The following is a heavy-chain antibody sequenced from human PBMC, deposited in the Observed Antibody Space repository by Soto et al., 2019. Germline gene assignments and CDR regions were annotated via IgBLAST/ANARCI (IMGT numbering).Heavy chain of an antibody. D-gene: IGHD5-18*01. CDR3: ARDGSTSWYSYDYHGMDA. V-gene: IGHV3-7*05. CDR2: INLDGSEK. J-gene: IGHJ6*02. CDR1: GFTFRTYW. Sequence: EVQLVESGGGLVQPGGSLRLSCAASGFTFRTYWLSWVRQVPGKGLEWVANINLDGSEKNYVDSVKGRFTISRDNARNSLYLQMSSLRAEDTALYYCARDGSTSWYSYDYHGMDAWCQRNTVTVS.